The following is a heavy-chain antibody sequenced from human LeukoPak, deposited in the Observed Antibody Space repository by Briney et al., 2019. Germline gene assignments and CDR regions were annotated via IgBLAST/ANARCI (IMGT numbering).Heavy chain of an antibody. D-gene: IGHD3-10*01. Sequence: SETLSLTCTVSGDSINTYYWSWIRQPPGKGLEWIGYIYYRVTSDYNPSLKSRVTMSVDMSTRQISLKLSSVTAADTAVYYCARAVGGDGSGSLWGPGTLVTVSS. J-gene: IGHJ4*02. V-gene: IGHV4-59*01. CDR1: GDSINTYY. CDR2: IYYRVTS. CDR3: ARAVGGDGSGSL.